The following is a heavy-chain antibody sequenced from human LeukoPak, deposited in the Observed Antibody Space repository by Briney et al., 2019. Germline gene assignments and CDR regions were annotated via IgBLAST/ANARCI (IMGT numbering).Heavy chain of an antibody. D-gene: IGHD6-19*01. J-gene: IGHJ4*02. V-gene: IGHV4-38-2*02. CDR2: IYYSGST. Sequence: PSETLSLTCTVSDYSISSGYYWGWIRQPPGKGLEWIGSIYYSGSTYYNPSLKSRITISLDTSKNQFSLKLNSVTAADTAVYYCARDQPGIALAGFLRRFDYWGQGTLVTVSS. CDR1: DYSISSGYY. CDR3: ARDQPGIALAGFLRRFDY.